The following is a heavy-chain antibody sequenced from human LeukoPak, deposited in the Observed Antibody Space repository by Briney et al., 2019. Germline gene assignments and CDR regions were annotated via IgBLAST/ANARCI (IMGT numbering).Heavy chain of an antibody. Sequence: GSLRLSCAASGFTFSSYEMNWIRQPPGKGLEWIGYIYYSGSTNYNPSLKSRVTISVDTSKNQFSLKLSSVTAADTAVYYCARGDYYGSGTNWFDPWGQGTLVTVSS. J-gene: IGHJ5*02. V-gene: IGHV4-59*01. CDR2: IYYSGST. D-gene: IGHD3-10*01. CDR1: GFTFSSYE. CDR3: ARGDYYGSGTNWFDP.